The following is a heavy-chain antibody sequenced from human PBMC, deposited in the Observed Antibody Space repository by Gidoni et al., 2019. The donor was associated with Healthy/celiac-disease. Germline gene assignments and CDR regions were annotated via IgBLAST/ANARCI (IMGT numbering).Heavy chain of an antibody. J-gene: IGHJ6*02. Sequence: QLQLLQSGAEVQKPGASVKVSCKVSGYTLTELSMHWVRQAPGKGLEWMGGFDPEDGETIYAQKFQGRVTMTEDTSTDTAYMELSSLRSEDTAVYYCATGSPGLRFRGSDYYYYGMDVWGQGTTVTVSS. D-gene: IGHD5-12*01. CDR1: GYTLTELS. CDR2: FDPEDGET. V-gene: IGHV1-24*01. CDR3: ATGSPGLRFRGSDYYYYGMDV.